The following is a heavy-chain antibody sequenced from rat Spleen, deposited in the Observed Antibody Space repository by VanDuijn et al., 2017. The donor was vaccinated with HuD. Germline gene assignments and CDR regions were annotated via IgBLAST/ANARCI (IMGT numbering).Heavy chain of an antibody. CDR1: GFTFSNYY. J-gene: IGHJ2*01. Sequence: EVQLVESGGGLVQPGRSMKLSCAASGFTFSNYYMAWVRQAPTKGLEWVASISTGGGNTYYRDSVKGRFTISRDNAKSTLYLQMDSLRSEDTATYYCAADYFDGTYYPFDYWGQGIMVTVSS. V-gene: IGHV5-25*01. CDR2: ISTGGGNT. CDR3: AADYFDGTYYPFDY. D-gene: IGHD1-12*02.